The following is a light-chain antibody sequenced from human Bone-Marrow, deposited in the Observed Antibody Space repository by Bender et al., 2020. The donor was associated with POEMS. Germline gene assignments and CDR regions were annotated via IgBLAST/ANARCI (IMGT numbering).Light chain of an antibody. CDR1: ISDIGSYNY. CDR2: DVT. V-gene: IGLV2-11*01. J-gene: IGLJ3*02. CDR3: CSSTGTYTSL. Sequence: QSALTQPRSVSGSPGQSVTISCTATISDIGSYNYVSWYQQLPGEAPKVVIFDVTKRPSGVPHRFSGSKSGNTASLTISGLQVADEGDYYCCSSTGTYTSLFGGGTRSTVL.